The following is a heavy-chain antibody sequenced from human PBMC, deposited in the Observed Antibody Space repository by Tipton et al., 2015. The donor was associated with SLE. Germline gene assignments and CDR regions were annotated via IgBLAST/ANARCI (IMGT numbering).Heavy chain of an antibody. CDR2: INHSGNT. J-gene: IGHJ6*03. CDR3: ARGPYYYMDV. CDR1: GGSFSGYS. Sequence: GLVKPSETLSLTCAVYGGSFSGYSWSWIRQPPGKGLEWIGEINHSGNTNYNPSLKSRVTISVDTSRNQCSLNLTSVTAADTAVYYCARGPYYYMDVWGKGTTVTVSS. V-gene: IGHV4-34*01.